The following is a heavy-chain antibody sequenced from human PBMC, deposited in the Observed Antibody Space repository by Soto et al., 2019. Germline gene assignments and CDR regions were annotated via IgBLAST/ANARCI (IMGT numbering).Heavy chain of an antibody. D-gene: IGHD4-4*01. Sequence: SVKLSCKASGGTFSSYAISWVRQAPGQGLEWMGGIIPIFGTANYAQKFQGRVTITADESTSTAYMELSSLRSEDTAVYYCASKESWGNYAKNYYYGMDVWG. CDR3: ASKESWGNYAKNYYYGMDV. J-gene: IGHJ6*02. CDR2: IIPIFGTA. CDR1: GGTFSSYA. V-gene: IGHV1-69*13.